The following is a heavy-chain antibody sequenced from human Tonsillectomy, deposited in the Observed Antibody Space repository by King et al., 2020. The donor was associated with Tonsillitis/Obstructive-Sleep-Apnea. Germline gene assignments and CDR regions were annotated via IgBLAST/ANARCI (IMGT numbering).Heavy chain of an antibody. CDR2: IYPGDSDT. D-gene: IGHD5-12*01. J-gene: IGHJ3*02. V-gene: IGHV5-51*01. CDR3: ARQNSGYDYGGPDDAFDI. CDR1: GYSFTSYW. Sequence: VQLVESGAEVKKPGESLKISCKGSGYSFTSYWIGWVRQMPGKGLEWMGIIYPGDSDTRYSPSFQGQVTISADKSISTAYLQWSSLKASETAMYYCARQNSGYDYGGPDDAFDIWGQGTMVTVSS.